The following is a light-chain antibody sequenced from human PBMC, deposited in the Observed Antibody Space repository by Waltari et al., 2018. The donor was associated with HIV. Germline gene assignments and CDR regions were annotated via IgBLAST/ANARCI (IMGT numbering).Light chain of an antibody. CDR1: SSDLGRINF. CDR3: CLYTTSYTM. Sequence: QSALTQPASVSGSPGQSITISCSGSSSDLGRINFVSWYQQHPGRAPKLILYEVSNRPSGISDRFSGSKSGSTASLTISGLQADDEADYYCCLYTTSYTMFGGGTRLTVL. CDR2: EVS. J-gene: IGLJ3*02. V-gene: IGLV2-14*01.